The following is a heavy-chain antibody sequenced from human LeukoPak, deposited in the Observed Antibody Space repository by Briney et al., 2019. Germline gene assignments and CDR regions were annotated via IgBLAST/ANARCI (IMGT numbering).Heavy chain of an antibody. CDR3: ARPILTGYHIHQGFDY. J-gene: IGHJ4*02. V-gene: IGHV3-30*04. D-gene: IGHD3-9*01. CDR2: ISYDGSNK. CDR1: GFTFSSYA. Sequence: GRSLRLSCAASGFTFSSYAMHWVRQAPGKGLEWVAVISYDGSNKYYADSVKGRFTISRDNSKNTLYLQMNSLRAEDTAVYYCARPILTGYHIHQGFDYWGQGTLVTVSS.